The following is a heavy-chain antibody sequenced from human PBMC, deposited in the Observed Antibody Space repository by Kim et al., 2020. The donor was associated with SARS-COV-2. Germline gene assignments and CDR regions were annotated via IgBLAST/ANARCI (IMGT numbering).Heavy chain of an antibody. CDR3: ARHPTAKVLRFLEWLLYLDY. J-gene: IGHJ4*02. D-gene: IGHD3-3*01. Sequence: SRVTISVHTSKNQFSLKLSSVTAADTAVYYCARHPTAKVLRFLEWLLYLDYWGQGTLVTVSS. V-gene: IGHV4-39*01.